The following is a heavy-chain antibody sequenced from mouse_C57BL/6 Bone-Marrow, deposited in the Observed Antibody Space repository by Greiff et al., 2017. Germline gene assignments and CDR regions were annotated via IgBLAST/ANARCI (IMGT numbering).Heavy chain of an antibody. CDR1: GYTFTGYW. CDR2: ILPGSGST. V-gene: IGHV1-9*01. J-gene: IGHJ3*01. D-gene: IGHD3-2*02. Sequence: QVQLQQSGAELMKPGASVKLSCKATGYTFTGYWIEWVKQRPGHGLEWIGEILPGSGSTNYNEKFKGKATFTADTSSNTAYMQLSSLTTEDSAICYCARSRGRLRLTFFAYWGQGTLVTVSA. CDR3: ARSRGRLRLTFFAY.